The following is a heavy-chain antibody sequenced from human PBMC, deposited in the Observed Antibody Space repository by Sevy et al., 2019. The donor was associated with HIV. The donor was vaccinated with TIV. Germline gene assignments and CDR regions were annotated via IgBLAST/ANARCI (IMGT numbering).Heavy chain of an antibody. Sequence: GGFLRLSCAASGFSFMPYAMSCVRQAPGKGLEWFSGISGSSGLTYYADSVKGRFTISRDNSKNTLYLQMKNLRADDAAVASCAKGSVAAAVGNYFDHWGHGALVTVSS. V-gene: IGHV3-23*01. D-gene: IGHD6-25*01. CDR2: ISGSSGLT. CDR3: AKGSVAAAVGNYFDH. CDR1: GFSFMPYA. J-gene: IGHJ4*01.